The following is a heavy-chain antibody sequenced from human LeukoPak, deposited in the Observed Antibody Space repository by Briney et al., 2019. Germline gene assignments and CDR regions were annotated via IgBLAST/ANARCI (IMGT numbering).Heavy chain of an antibody. V-gene: IGHV1-2*02. D-gene: IGHD5-24*01. Sequence: GSSVTVACQASGYSFIDYYMHWVRQAPGQGGEWMGCINTKSGGTNYVQKFQDRVTMTTDTCISTAYMELSRLTSDDTAVYYCAPATMTFDYWGQGTLVTVSS. CDR2: INTKSGGT. J-gene: IGHJ4*02. CDR3: APATMTFDY. CDR1: GYSFIDYY.